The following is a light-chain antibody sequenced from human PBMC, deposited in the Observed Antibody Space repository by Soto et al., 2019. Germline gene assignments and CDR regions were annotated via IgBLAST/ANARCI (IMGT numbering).Light chain of an antibody. Sequence: DIQMTQSPSSVSASVGDEVTITCRASQGISTFLAWYQQKPGKAPNLLIYDASSLQDGVPSRFRGSGSGTDFTLTISSLQPEDFATYYCQQATTFPFTFGPGTKVDIK. CDR2: DAS. J-gene: IGKJ3*01. V-gene: IGKV1-12*02. CDR1: QGISTF. CDR3: QQATTFPFT.